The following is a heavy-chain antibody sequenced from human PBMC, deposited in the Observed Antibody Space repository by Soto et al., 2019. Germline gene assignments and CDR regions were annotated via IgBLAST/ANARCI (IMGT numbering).Heavy chain of an antibody. Sequence: QVQLQESGPGLVKPSQTLSLTCTLSGGSISSEGYYWTWIRQHPGKGLEWIGDFYYIGTTSYNPSLKSRLTISVDTSNNQFSLRLSSVTAADTAMYYCARRHDILTGSDSFDVWGRGTMVTVSS. D-gene: IGHD3-9*01. CDR1: GGSISSEGYY. CDR3: ARRHDILTGSDSFDV. CDR2: FYYIGTT. V-gene: IGHV4-31*03. J-gene: IGHJ3*01.